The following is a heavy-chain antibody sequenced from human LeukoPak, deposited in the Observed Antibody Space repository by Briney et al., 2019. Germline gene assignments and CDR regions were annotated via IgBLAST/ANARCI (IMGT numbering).Heavy chain of an antibody. D-gene: IGHD3-16*01. CDR1: GGTFSSYA. J-gene: IGHJ6*03. CDR2: IIPIFGTA. V-gene: IGHV1-69*13. Sequence: SVKVSCKASGGTFSSYAISWVRQAPGQGLEWMGGIIPIFGTANYAQKFQGRVTITADESTSTAYMELRSLRSDDTAVYYCARGVFRPGGLVYYYYYMDVWGKGTTVTISS. CDR3: ARGVFRPGGLVYYYYYMDV.